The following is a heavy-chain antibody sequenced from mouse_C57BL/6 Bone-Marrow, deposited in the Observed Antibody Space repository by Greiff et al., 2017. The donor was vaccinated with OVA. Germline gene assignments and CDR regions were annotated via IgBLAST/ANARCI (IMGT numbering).Heavy chain of an antibody. V-gene: IGHV1-82*01. Sequence: QVQLQQSGPELAKPGASVKLSCKASGYAFTSSWMNWVKQRPGKGLEWIGQIYPGDGDTNYNEKFKGKATLTADKSSSTAYMQLRSLTSEDSAVLDGAASATVVAARCFDYWGQGTTLTVSS. CDR3: AASATVVAARCFDY. CDR2: IYPGDGDT. J-gene: IGHJ2*01. CDR1: GYAFTSSW. D-gene: IGHD1-1*01.